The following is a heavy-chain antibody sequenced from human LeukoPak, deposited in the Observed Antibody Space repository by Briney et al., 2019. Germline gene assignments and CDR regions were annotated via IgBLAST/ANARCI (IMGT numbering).Heavy chain of an antibody. CDR2: INPSGGNT. V-gene: IGHV1-46*01. CDR3: ARALPHRRLMDTTMNQHWFDP. Sequence: ASVKVSCKASGYIFTSYYIHWVRQAPGQGLEWVGIINPSGGNTNYAQKFQGRVTMTRDMSTSTVYTELSSLTSEDTAVYSCARALPHRRLMDTTMNQHWFDPWGQGTLVTVSS. J-gene: IGHJ5*02. CDR1: GYIFTSYY. D-gene: IGHD5-18*01.